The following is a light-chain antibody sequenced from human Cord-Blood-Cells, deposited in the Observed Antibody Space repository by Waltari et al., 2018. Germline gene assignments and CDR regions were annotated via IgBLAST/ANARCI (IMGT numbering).Light chain of an antibody. J-gene: IGKJ4*01. Sequence: DIQMTQSPSSLSASVGDRVTITCQASQDISNYLNWYQQKPGKVPKLLIYDASNLETGVPSRFSGSGSGTDFTFTISSLQPEDIATYYCQQYDNLPLTFGGGTKGRSN. V-gene: IGKV1-33*01. CDR1: QDISNY. CDR2: DAS. CDR3: QQYDNLPLT.